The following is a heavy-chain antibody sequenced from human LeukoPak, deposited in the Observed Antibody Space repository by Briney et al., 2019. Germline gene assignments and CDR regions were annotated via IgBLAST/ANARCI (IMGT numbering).Heavy chain of an antibody. V-gene: IGHV3-23*01. CDR1: RFTFSSYA. D-gene: IGHD3-22*01. J-gene: IGHJ4*02. CDR2: ISGSGGST. Sequence: PGGSLRLSCADSRFTFSSYAMRWVRQAPGKGLEWVSAISGSGGSTYYADSVKGRFTISRDNSKNTLYLQMNSLRAEDTAVYYCAKDWGVRYYYDSSGYFDYRGQGTLVTVSS. CDR3: AKDWGVRYYYDSSGYFDY.